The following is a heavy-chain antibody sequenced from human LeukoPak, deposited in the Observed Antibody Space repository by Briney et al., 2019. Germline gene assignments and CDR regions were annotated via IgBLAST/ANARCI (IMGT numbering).Heavy chain of an antibody. Sequence: GGSLRLSCTASGFTFGDYAMSWFRQAPGKGLEWVGFIRSTAYGGTTEYAASVKGRFTISRDDSKSIAYLQMNSLKTDDTAVYYCGRAPRPVAWNWFDPWGPGTLVTVSS. V-gene: IGHV3-49*03. J-gene: IGHJ5*02. D-gene: IGHD2-15*01. CDR1: GFTFGDYA. CDR3: GRAPRPVAWNWFDP. CDR2: IRSTAYGGTT.